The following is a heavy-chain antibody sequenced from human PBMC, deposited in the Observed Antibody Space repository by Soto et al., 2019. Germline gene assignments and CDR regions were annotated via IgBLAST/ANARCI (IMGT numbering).Heavy chain of an antibody. CDR2: TYYNGDT. CDR3: ARGPAYIDGWRTFDL. J-gene: IGHJ4*02. V-gene: IGHV4-61*08. D-gene: IGHD6-19*01. CDR1: DDSFRGAEYY. Sequence: DTLSLTCTVSDDSFRGAEYYWSWIRQPVGKGPEWIGYTYYNGDTKYNPALRSRVTMSEDTSKNQFSLRLSSVTAADTAVYFCARGPAYIDGWRTFDLWGRGILVTVSS.